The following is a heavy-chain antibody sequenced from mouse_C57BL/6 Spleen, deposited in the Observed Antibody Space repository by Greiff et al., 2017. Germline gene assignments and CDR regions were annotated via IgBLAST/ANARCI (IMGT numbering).Heavy chain of an antibody. D-gene: IGHD2-2*01. J-gene: IGHJ4*01. CDR1: GYTFTDYY. CDR3: ARSDGYLYAKDY. Sequence: EVKLHQSGPELVKPGASVKISCKASGYTFTDYYMNWVKQSHGKSLEWIGDINPNNGGTSYNQKFKGKATLTVDKSSSTAYMELRSLTSEYSAVYYCARSDGYLYAKDYWGQGTSVTVSS. V-gene: IGHV1-26*01. CDR2: INPNNGGT.